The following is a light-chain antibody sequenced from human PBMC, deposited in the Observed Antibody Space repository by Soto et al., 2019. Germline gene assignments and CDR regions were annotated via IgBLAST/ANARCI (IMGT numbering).Light chain of an antibody. CDR1: QSVSSSY. CDR2: GAS. J-gene: IGKJ2*01. Sequence: EIVLTQSPGTLSLSPGERATLSCRASQSVSSSYLAWYQQKPGQAPRLLIYGASSRATSIPDRFSGSGSGTDFTVTISTLEPEDFAVYYCQQYGSSPPMYTFGQGTKLEIK. CDR3: QQYGSSPPMYT. V-gene: IGKV3-20*01.